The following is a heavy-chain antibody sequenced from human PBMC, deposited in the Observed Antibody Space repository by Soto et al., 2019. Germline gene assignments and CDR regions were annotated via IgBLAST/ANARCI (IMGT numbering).Heavy chain of an antibody. CDR2: IDSGGST. V-gene: IGHV3-66*01. CDR3: ARGEGVGARPHWYFDL. CDR1: GFTVSSNY. Sequence: EVQLVESGGGLVQPGGSLRLSCAASGFTVSSNYRSWVRQAPGKGLEWVSVIDSGGSTYYAASVKGRFTISRDNSKNTLYLQRNSLRAEDTAVYYCARGEGVGARPHWYFDLWGRGTLVTVSS. D-gene: IGHD1-26*01. J-gene: IGHJ2*01.